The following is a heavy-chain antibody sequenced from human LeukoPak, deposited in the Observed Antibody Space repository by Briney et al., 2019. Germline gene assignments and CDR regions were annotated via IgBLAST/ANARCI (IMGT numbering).Heavy chain of an antibody. CDR2: IIPIFGTA. Sequence: GASVKVSCKASGGTFSSYAISWVRQAPGQGLEWMGGIIPIFGTAKYAQKFQDRVTITTDESTSTAYMELSSLRSEDTAVYYCATQSIAAHTFDYWGQGILVIVSS. J-gene: IGHJ4*02. CDR1: GGTFSSYA. V-gene: IGHV1-69*05. D-gene: IGHD6-6*01. CDR3: ATQSIAAHTFDY.